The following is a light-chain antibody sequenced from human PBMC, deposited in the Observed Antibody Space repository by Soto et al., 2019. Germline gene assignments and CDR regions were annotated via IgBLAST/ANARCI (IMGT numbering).Light chain of an antibody. J-gene: IGLJ1*01. CDR3: RSYTSSNTPL. CDR2: DVS. V-gene: IGLV2-14*01. CDR1: SSDIGGYNY. Sequence: QAVLTQPASESGSPGQSITISCTGTSSDIGGYNYVSWYQQHPGKAPKLMIFDVSQRPSGVSGRFSGSKSGNTASLTISGLQAEDEADYYCRSYTSSNTPLFGTGTKATVL.